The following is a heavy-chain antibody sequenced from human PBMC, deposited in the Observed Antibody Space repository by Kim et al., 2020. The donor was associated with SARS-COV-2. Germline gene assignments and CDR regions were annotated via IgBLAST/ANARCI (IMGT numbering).Heavy chain of an antibody. D-gene: IGHD6-19*01. CDR2: T. CDR3: ATAIGTGWFFDY. Sequence: TKNVQNLQGRVTMTTDTSTSTAYMELKNLRSDDTVVYYCATAIGTGWFFDYWGQGTLVTVSS. V-gene: IGHV1-18*01. J-gene: IGHJ4*02.